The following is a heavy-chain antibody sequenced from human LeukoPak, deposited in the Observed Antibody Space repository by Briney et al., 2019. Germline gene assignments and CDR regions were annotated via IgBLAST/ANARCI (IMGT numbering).Heavy chain of an antibody. Sequence: HPGGSLRLSCAASGFTFSSYGMHWVRQAPGKGLEWVAVISYDGSDENYADAVKGRFTISRDNSNKALYLQTNSLRAEDTAVYYCAKERHPRGVSSYFDYWGQGTLVTVSS. V-gene: IGHV3-30*18. CDR1: GFTFSSYG. D-gene: IGHD3-10*01. CDR3: AKERHPRGVSSYFDY. J-gene: IGHJ4*02. CDR2: ISYDGSDE.